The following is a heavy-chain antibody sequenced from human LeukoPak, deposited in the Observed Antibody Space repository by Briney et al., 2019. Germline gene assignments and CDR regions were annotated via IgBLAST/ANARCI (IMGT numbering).Heavy chain of an antibody. Sequence: GGSLRLSCGASGFTFSSYEMNWVRQAPGKGLEWVSYITSSGSTIYYADSVKGRFTISRDNSKNTLYLQMNSLRAEDTAVYYCARDEDSSGWYSQFDYWGQGTLVTVSS. V-gene: IGHV3-48*03. J-gene: IGHJ4*02. D-gene: IGHD6-19*01. CDR1: GFTFSSYE. CDR3: ARDEDSSGWYSQFDY. CDR2: ITSSGSTI.